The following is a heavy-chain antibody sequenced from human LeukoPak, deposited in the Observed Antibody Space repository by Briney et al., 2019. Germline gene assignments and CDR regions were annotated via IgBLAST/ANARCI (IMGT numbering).Heavy chain of an antibody. CDR3: ARGPSGYHNT. CDR1: GFTFSSYG. V-gene: IGHV3-21*01. Sequence: GGSLRLSCAASGFTFSSYGMHWVRQAPGKGLEWVSSITSSSIYKYYADSMKGRFTISRDNAKNSLYLQMDSLRAEDTAVYYCARGPSGYHNTGGQGTLVTVSS. CDR2: ITSSSIYK. J-gene: IGHJ4*02. D-gene: IGHD5-12*01.